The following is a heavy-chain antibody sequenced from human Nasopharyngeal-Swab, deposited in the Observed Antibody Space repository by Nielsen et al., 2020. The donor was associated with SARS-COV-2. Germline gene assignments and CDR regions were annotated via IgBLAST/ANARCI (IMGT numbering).Heavy chain of an antibody. D-gene: IGHD2-2*01. CDR3: ASGNCSSTSCTSQKYYYYYYMDV. Sequence: SETLSLTCTVSGGSTSSGDYYWSWIRQPPGKGLEWIGYIYYSGSTYYNPSLKSRVTISVDTSKNQFSLKLSSVTAADTAVYYCASGNCSSTSCTSQKYYYYYYMDVWGKGTTVTVSS. CDR2: IYYSGST. J-gene: IGHJ6*03. V-gene: IGHV4-30-4*01. CDR1: GGSTSSGDYY.